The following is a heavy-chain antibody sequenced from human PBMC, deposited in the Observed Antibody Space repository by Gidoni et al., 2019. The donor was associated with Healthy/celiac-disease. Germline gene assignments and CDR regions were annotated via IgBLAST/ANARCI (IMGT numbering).Heavy chain of an antibody. Sequence: QVQLQQWGAGLSKPSETLSLTCAVYGGSFSGYYWSWIRQPPGKGLEWIGEINHSGSTNYNPSLKSRVTISVDTSKNQFSLKLSSVTAADTAVYYCAREPEYYYGSGSYYYFDYWGQGTLVTVSS. J-gene: IGHJ4*02. CDR2: INHSGST. CDR1: GGSFSGYY. V-gene: IGHV4-34*01. D-gene: IGHD3-10*01. CDR3: AREPEYYYGSGSYYYFDY.